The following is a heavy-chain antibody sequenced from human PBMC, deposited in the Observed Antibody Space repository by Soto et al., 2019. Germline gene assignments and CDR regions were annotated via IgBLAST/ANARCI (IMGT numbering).Heavy chain of an antibody. D-gene: IGHD1-20*01. CDR1: GGSISSGDDF. Sequence: QVQLQESGPGLVKPSQTLSLTGTGSGGSISSGDDFWTWIRQPPGKGLEWIGYISYSGSTYYNPSLKSRLTMSVDTSKNQFSLKLSSVTAADTAVYYCARDRAKWKDYYYYGMDVWGQGNTVTVSS. J-gene: IGHJ6*02. V-gene: IGHV4-30-4*01. CDR3: ARDRAKWKDYYYYGMDV. CDR2: ISYSGST.